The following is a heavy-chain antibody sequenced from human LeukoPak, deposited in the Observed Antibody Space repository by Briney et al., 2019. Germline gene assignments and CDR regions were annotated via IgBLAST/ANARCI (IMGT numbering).Heavy chain of an antibody. CDR2: ILLDGNNK. V-gene: IGHV3-33*01. CDR1: GFTFSTYG. CDR3: ARDMHYYVAMDV. D-gene: IGHD3-10*02. Sequence: GGSLRLSCAASGFTFSTYGMHWVRQAPGKGLEWVAHILLDGNNKYYPDSVKGRFTISRDNSKNMLFLQLNSLRAEDTALYYCARDMHYYVAMDVWGQGTTVTVSS. J-gene: IGHJ6*02.